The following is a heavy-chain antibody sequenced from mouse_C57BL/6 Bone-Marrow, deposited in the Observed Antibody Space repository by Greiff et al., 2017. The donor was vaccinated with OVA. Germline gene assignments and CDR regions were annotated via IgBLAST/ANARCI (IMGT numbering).Heavy chain of an antibody. CDR2: ISSGSSTI. D-gene: IGHD2-3*01. CDR1: GFTFSDYG. Sequence: EVKLVESGGGLVKPGGSLKLSCAASGFTFSDYGMHWVRQAPEKGLDWVAYISSGSSTIYYADTVKGRFTISRDNAKNTLFLQMTSLRSEDTAMYYCARNDGMDYWGQGTSVTVSS. CDR3: ARNDGMDY. J-gene: IGHJ4*01. V-gene: IGHV5-17*01.